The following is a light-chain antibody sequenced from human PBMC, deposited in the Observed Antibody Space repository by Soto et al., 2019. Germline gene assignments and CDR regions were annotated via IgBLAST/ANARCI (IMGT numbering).Light chain of an antibody. CDR1: SGDVGGYNL. Sequence: QSVLTQPASVSGSPGQSITISCTGTSGDVGGYNLVSWYQQSPGKAPKLIIYEVNKRPSGVSNRFSGSKSGNTASLTISGLQTEDESDYYCCSNTDTSSVVFGSGTKLTVL. CDR2: EVN. V-gene: IGLV2-23*02. J-gene: IGLJ1*01. CDR3: CSNTDTSSVV.